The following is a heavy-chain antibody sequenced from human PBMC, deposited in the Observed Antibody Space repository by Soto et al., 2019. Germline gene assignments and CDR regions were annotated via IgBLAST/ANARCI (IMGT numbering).Heavy chain of an antibody. CDR2: ISGSGGST. Sequence: EVQLLESGGGLVQPGGSLRLSCAASGFTFSSYAMSWVRQAPGKGLELVSSISGSGGSTYYADSVKGRFTISRDNSKNTLYLQMNSLRAEYTAVYYCANGSPVEYPQPRGGYWGQGTLVTVSA. D-gene: IGHD2-2*01. CDR1: GFTFSSYA. CDR3: ANGSPVEYPQPRGGY. V-gene: IGHV3-23*01. J-gene: IGHJ4*02.